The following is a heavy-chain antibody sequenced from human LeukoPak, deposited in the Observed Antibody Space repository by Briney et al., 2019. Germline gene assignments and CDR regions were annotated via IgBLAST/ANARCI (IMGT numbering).Heavy chain of an antibody. J-gene: IGHJ4*02. CDR2: IGGSGGST. V-gene: IGHV3-23*01. D-gene: IGHD3-10*01. CDR1: GFTFSNYE. CDR3: AKAGGMVRGVIYYFDY. Sequence: PGGSLRLSCAASGFTFSNYEMNWVRQAPGKGLEWVSAIGGSGGSTYSADSVKGRFTISRDNSKNTLYLQMNSLRAEDTAVYYCAKAGGMVRGVIYYFDYWGQGTLVTVSS.